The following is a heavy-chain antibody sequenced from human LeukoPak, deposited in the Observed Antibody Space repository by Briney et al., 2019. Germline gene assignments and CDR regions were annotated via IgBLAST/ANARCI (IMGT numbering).Heavy chain of an antibody. V-gene: IGHV3-21*01. CDR2: ISSSSTYI. D-gene: IGHD4-23*01. CDR1: GSTFTNYI. J-gene: IGHJ4*02. Sequence: KSGGSLRLSCTASGSTFTNYIMNWVRQAPGKGLEWVSSISSSSTYIYYADSVKGRFTVSRDNAKNSLYLQMNSLRAEDTAVYYCARGGSTVVPDYWGQGTLVTVS. CDR3: ARGGSTVVPDY.